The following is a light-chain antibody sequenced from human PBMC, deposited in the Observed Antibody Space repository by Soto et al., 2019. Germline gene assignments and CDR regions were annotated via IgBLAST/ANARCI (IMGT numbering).Light chain of an antibody. CDR1: QSGYNGY. J-gene: IGKJ1*01. CDR2: GIF. CDR3: QHYGHPQLT. Sequence: EIVLTQSPDSLSLSSGERATLSCRASQSGYNGYLAWYQQRPGQPPRLLIYGIFTRADGIPDRFSGSGSGTDFTLTITRLEPEDSAVYYCQHYGHPQLTFGQGTKVEI. V-gene: IGKV3-20*01.